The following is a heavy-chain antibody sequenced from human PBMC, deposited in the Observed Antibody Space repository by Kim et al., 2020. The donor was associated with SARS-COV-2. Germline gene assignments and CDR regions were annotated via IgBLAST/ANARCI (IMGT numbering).Heavy chain of an antibody. V-gene: IGHV3-74*01. Sequence: GESLRLSCAASGFTFSSYWMHWVRQAPGKGLVWVSRINSDGSSTTYADSVKGRFTISRDNAKNTLYLQMNSLRAEDTAVYYCARGSSGSYPRAFDMWGQGTMVTVSS. CDR3: ARGSSGSYPRAFDM. CDR1: GFTFSSYW. J-gene: IGHJ3*02. CDR2: INSDGSST. D-gene: IGHD1-26*01.